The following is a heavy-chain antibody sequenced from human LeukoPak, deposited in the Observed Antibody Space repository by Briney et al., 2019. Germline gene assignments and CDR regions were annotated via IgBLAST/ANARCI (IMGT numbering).Heavy chain of an antibody. CDR3: ARAQSSSWVLFDY. CDR2: INPSGGST. D-gene: IGHD6-13*01. Sequence: ASVKVSCKASGYTFTSYDINWVRQATGQGLEWMGIINPSGGSTSYAQKFQGRVTMTRDTSTSTVYMELSSLRSEDTAVYYCARAQSSSWVLFDYWGQGTLVTVSS. CDR1: GYTFTSYD. V-gene: IGHV1-46*01. J-gene: IGHJ4*02.